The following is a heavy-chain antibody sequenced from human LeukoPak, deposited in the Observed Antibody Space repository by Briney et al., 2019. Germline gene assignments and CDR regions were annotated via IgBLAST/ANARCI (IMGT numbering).Heavy chain of an antibody. CDR1: GGSISSGGYY. CDR2: IYSSGST. D-gene: IGHD4-23*01. Sequence: PSQPLSLTCTVSGGSISSGGYYWSWIRQHPGKGLEWIGYIYSSGSTYYNPSLKSRVTISVDTSKNQFSLKLSSVTAADTAVYYCARTLDYGGNHPDYWGQGTLVTVSS. V-gene: IGHV4-31*03. J-gene: IGHJ4*02. CDR3: ARTLDYGGNHPDY.